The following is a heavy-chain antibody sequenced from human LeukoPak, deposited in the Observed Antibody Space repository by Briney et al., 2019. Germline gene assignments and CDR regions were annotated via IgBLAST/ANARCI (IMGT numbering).Heavy chain of an antibody. V-gene: IGHV3-20*04. CDR1: GFTFDDYG. CDR2: INWNGGST. D-gene: IGHD3-10*01. CDR3: ARDRHYGSGSFAY. Sequence: GGSLRLSCAASGFTFDDYGMTWVRQAPGKGLEWVSGINWNGGSTGYADSVKGRFTTSRDNAKNSLYLQMNSLGAEDTALYYCARDRHYGSGSFAYWGQGTLVTVSS. J-gene: IGHJ4*02.